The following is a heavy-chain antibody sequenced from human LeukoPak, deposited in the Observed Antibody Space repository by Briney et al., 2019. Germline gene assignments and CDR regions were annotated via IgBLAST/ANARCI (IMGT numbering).Heavy chain of an antibody. CDR2: IHADGGRT. CDR3: STWAFYHGLDV. CDR1: GFAFADYA. V-gene: IGHV3-43*02. J-gene: IGHJ6*02. Sequence: GGSLRLSCAASGFAFADYAMHWVRQIPGKGLECVAHIHADGGRTFYADSVKGRFTVSRDNGKNSLFLQMDSLTSDDTALYYCSTWAFYHGLDVWGQGVTVIVSS. D-gene: IGHD2/OR15-2a*01.